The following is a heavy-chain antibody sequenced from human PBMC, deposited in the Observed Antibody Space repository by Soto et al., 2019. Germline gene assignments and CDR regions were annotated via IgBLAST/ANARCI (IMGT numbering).Heavy chain of an antibody. V-gene: IGHV3-23*01. D-gene: IGHD3-16*01. Sequence: EEQLLESGGGLVQPGGYLRLSCAGSGFTFSDYVMSWVRQAPGKGLEWVSAIIPSGRNTYYADSVKGRFTIPRNTSKNTLYLQMNSLTVDDTAIYYCGGERGAVHQTHWFDSWGQGTLVTVSS. CDR2: IIPSGRNT. CDR3: GGERGAVHQTHWFDS. J-gene: IGHJ5*01. CDR1: GFTFSDYV.